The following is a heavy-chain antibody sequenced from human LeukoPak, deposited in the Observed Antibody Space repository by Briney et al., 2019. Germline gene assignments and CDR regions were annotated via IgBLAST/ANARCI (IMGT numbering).Heavy chain of an antibody. D-gene: IGHD6-6*01. CDR3: AKDIASSYYYYYMDV. CDR1: GFTFDDYA. V-gene: IGHV3-9*03. Sequence: GGSLRLSCAASGFTFDDYAMHWVRQAPGKGLEWVSGISWNSGSTGYADSVKGRFTISRDNAKNSLYLQMNSLRAEDMALYYCAKDIASSYYYYYMDVWGKGTTVTVSS. CDR2: ISWNSGST. J-gene: IGHJ6*03.